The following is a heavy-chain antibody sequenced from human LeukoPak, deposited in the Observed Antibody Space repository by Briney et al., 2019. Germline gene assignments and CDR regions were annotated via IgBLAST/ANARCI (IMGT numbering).Heavy chain of an antibody. D-gene: IGHD4-17*01. CDR2: IIPILGTA. CDR1: GGTFSSYA. J-gene: IGHJ4*02. V-gene: IGHV1-69*01. CDR3: ARGAFDYGDYGEFDY. Sequence: SVKVSCKASGGTFSSYAISWVRQAPGQGLEWMGGIIPILGTANYAQKFQGRVTITADESTSTAYMELSSLRSEDTAVYYCARGAFDYGDYGEFDYWGQGTLVTVSS.